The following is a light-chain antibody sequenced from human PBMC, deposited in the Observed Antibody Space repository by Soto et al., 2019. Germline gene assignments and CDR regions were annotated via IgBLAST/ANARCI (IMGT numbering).Light chain of an antibody. CDR3: CAYAGSYTPV. CDR2: DVG. Sequence: QSALTQPRSMSGSPGQSVTISCSGTGRDLGSYDYVSWYQQHPDKAPKLMLYDVGKRPSGVPDRFSGSKSGSTASLTISGLQAEDEADYYCCAYAGSYTPVFGGGTKVTVL. CDR1: GRDLGSYDY. J-gene: IGLJ3*02. V-gene: IGLV2-11*01.